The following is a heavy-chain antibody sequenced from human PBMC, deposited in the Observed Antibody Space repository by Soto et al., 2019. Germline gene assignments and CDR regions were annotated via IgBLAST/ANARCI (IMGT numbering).Heavy chain of an antibody. D-gene: IGHD6-13*01. J-gene: IGHJ4*02. CDR3: ARHAGNSWKGDYFDC. V-gene: IGHV5-51*01. Sequence: PRESLKISCKASGYTFTTSWIGWVRQMPGQGLEWMGIIDPGDSDTRYSPSFQGRITISVDKSISTAYLQWSSLEASDTAIYYCARHAGNSWKGDYFDCWGRGALVTVSS. CDR2: IDPGDSDT. CDR1: GYTFTTSW.